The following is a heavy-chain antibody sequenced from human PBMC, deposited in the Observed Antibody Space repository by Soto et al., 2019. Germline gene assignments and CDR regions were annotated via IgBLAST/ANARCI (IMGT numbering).Heavy chain of an antibody. J-gene: IGHJ4*02. V-gene: IGHV1-18*01. CDR3: ARVPGGLPGLDY. CDR2: INTYNGKT. D-gene: IGHD5-12*01. Sequence: QVQLVQSGPEVKKPGASVNVSCETSGYTFAIHGISWVRQAPGQGLEWMGWINTYNGKTNYPQKFQGRVTMTTDPSTSTAFLELRSLTSDDTAVYFGARVPGGLPGLDYWGQGTLVTVAS. CDR1: GYTFAIHG.